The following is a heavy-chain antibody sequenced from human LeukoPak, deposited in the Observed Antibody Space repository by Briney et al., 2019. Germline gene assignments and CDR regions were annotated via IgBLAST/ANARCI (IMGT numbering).Heavy chain of an antibody. CDR2: IFYTGSP. CDR3: ARDGNSYYDY. V-gene: IGHV4-4*02. J-gene: IGHJ4*02. CDR1: GGSINNHKW. Sequence: PSETLSLTCAVSGGSINNHKWWSWLRQSPGKGLEWLGEIFYTGSPNYNPSFQSRITMSVDKSNNQFSLILTSVTVADTAVYYCARDGNSYYDYWGQGIMVTVTS. D-gene: IGHD4-11*01.